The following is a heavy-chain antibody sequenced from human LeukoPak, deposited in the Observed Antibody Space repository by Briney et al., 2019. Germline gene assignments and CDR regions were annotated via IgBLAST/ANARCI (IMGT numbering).Heavy chain of an antibody. Sequence: KAGGSLRLSCAASGFTFSSYSMNWVRQAPGKGLECVSSISSSSSYIYYADSVKGRFTISRDNAKNSLYLQMNSLRAEDTAVYYCAGGPELRYFDWSDYWGQGTLVTVSS. V-gene: IGHV3-21*01. J-gene: IGHJ4*02. CDR1: GFTFSSYS. CDR2: ISSSSSYI. D-gene: IGHD3-9*01. CDR3: AGGPELRYFDWSDY.